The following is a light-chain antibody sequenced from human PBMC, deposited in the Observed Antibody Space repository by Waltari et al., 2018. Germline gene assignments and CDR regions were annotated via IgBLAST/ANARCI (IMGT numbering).Light chain of an antibody. Sequence: EIVLTQSPGTLSLSPGERATLSCRASQSVGRSLAWHQQKPGQAPRLLIYDASSRATGIPDRFSGGGSGTDFSLTISRLEPEDFAIYYCQKYVSLPATFGQGTKVEIK. V-gene: IGKV3-20*01. CDR2: DAS. J-gene: IGKJ1*01. CDR3: QKYVSLPAT. CDR1: QSVGRS.